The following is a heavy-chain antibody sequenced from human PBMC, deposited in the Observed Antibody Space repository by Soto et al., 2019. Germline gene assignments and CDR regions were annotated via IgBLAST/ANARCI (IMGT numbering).Heavy chain of an antibody. J-gene: IGHJ4*02. D-gene: IGHD6-19*01. CDR1: GGSISSSNW. CDR2: IYHSGST. Sequence: SETLSLTCAVSGGSISSSNWWTWVRQPPGKGLEWIGEIYHSGSTNYNPSLKSRVTISIDKSKNQFSLKLSSVTPADTAVYYCAGDSIAGAGNYGGGVFDYWGQGTLVTVSS. V-gene: IGHV4-4*02. CDR3: AGDSIAGAGNYGGGVFDY.